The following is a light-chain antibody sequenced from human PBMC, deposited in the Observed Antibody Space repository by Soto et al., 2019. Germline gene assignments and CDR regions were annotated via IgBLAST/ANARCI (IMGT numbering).Light chain of an antibody. Sequence: DIVMTQSPDSLAVSLGERATINCKSSQSVLYSSNNNNYLAWYQQKPGQPPKLLIYWAFTRESGVPDRFSGSGSGADFTLTSSSLQAEDVAVYYCQQYYSSPWTFGQGTKVDIK. CDR2: WAF. CDR3: QQYYSSPWT. J-gene: IGKJ1*01. V-gene: IGKV4-1*01. CDR1: QSVLYSSNNNNY.